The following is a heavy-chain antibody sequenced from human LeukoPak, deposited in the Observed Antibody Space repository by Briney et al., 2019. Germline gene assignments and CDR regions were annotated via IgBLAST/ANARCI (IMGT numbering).Heavy chain of an antibody. CDR1: GFTLRNAW. V-gene: IGHV3-15*01. CDR3: TRYIYGHFDS. J-gene: IGHJ4*02. D-gene: IGHD5-18*01. Sequence: PGGSLRPSCAASGFTLRNAWMSGVCQAPGKGVGGCGRSKSKTDVGTTDSAAPVKGRFAISRDDSKNTLYLQMNSLKTEDTAVYYCTRYIYGHFDSWGQGTLVTVSS. CDR2: SKSKTDVGTT.